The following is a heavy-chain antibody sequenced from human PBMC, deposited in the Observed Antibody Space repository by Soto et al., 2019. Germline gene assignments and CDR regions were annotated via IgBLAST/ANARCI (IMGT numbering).Heavy chain of an antibody. V-gene: IGHV4-30-4*01. CDR3: ARVVRFRSSQSRRGRNWFDP. J-gene: IGHJ5*02. CDR2: MFYTGTT. CDR1: GGSISSGDYY. Sequence: SETLSLTCSVSGGSISSGDYYWSWIRQPPGKGLEWIGYMFYTGTTYYNPSLKSRVAISVDTSKNQFSLKLRSVTAADTAVYHCARVVRFRSSQSRRGRNWFDPWGQGTLVTVSS. D-gene: IGHD2-2*01.